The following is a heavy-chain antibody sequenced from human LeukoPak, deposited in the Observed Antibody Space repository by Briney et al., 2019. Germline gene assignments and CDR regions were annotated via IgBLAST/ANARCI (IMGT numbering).Heavy chain of an antibody. Sequence: SETLSLTCAVYGGSFGGYYWSWIRQPPGKGLEWIGEINDSGSSNYIPSLKSRVTISVDTSKNQFSLKLSSVTAADTAVYYCARVPSRGTPDYWGQGTLVTVSS. CDR2: INDSGSS. D-gene: IGHD1-1*01. CDR3: ARVPSRGTPDY. J-gene: IGHJ4*02. V-gene: IGHV4-34*01. CDR1: GGSFGGYY.